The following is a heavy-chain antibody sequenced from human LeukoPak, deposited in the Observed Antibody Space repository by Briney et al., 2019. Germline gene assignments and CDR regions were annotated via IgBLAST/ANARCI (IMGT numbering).Heavy chain of an antibody. CDR2: VTWDGFST. D-gene: IGHD1-26*01. Sequence: GGSLRLSCAASGFTFNDHAMHWVRQAPGKGLVWVSLVTWDGFSTTYADSVKGRFTISRDNPKNYLYLQMNSLRVEDTGVYYCAKAIGSSATLTIDFWGQGTLVTVSS. J-gene: IGHJ4*02. CDR3: AKAIGSSATLTIDF. CDR1: GFTFNDHA. V-gene: IGHV3-43D*03.